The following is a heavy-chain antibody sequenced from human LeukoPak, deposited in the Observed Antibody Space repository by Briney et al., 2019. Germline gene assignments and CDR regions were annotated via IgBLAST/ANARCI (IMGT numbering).Heavy chain of an antibody. D-gene: IGHD7-27*01. CDR2: IRNKADSYIT. Sequence: GGSLRLSCAISGLTHHDYAMTWVRQAPGKGLEWVGRIRNKADSYITHYAASVKGRFTVSRDDSKNSLYLQMNSLKTEDTAVYYCAKLGAPDFDYWGQGTLVTVSS. V-gene: IGHV3-72*01. CDR1: GLTHHDYA. CDR3: AKLGAPDFDY. J-gene: IGHJ4*02.